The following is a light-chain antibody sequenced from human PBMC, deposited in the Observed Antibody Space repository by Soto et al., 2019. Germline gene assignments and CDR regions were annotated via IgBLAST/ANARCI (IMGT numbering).Light chain of an antibody. CDR1: QSISSW. CDR2: DAS. V-gene: IGKV1-5*01. J-gene: IGKJ1*01. CDR3: QQYNSYSPT. Sequence: DIQITQSPSTLSASVGDRVTFPCRASQSISSWLAWYQQKPGKAPKLLIYDASSLESGVPSRFSGSGSGTEFTLTISSLQPDDFATYYCQQYNSYSPTFGQGTKVDIK.